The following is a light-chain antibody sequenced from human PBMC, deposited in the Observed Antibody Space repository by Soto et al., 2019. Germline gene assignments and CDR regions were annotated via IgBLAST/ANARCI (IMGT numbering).Light chain of an antibody. CDR2: LNSDGSH. V-gene: IGLV4-69*01. Sequence: QLVLTQSPSASASLGASVKLTCTLSSGHSSYAIAWHQQQPEKGPRYLMKLNSDGSHSKGDGIPDRFSGSSSGAERYLTISSLQSEDEADSYCQTWGTGIRVFGGGPKQTVL. CDR1: SGHSSYA. J-gene: IGLJ2*01. CDR3: QTWGTGIRV.